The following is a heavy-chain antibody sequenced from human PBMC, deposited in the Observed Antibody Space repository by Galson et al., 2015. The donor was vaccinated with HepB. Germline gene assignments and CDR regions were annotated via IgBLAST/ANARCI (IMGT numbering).Heavy chain of an antibody. CDR1: GASVTGYY. Sequence: SETLSLTCTVSGASVTGYYWSWIRQPPGKGLQWIGYIYYDGNTNNNPSLKSRVTMSVDTSKNQFSLNLRSVTATDTAVYYCARHGFGSEDNVWGQGTLVAVSS. CDR2: IYYDGNT. V-gene: IGHV4-59*08. CDR3: ARHGFGSEDNV. D-gene: IGHD3-10*01. J-gene: IGHJ1*01.